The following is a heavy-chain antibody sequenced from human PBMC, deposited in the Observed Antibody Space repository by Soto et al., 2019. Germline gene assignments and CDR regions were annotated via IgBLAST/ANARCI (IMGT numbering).Heavy chain of an antibody. V-gene: IGHV4-59*01. D-gene: IGHD6-19*01. CDR2: IYYSGST. J-gene: IGHJ4*02. CDR1: GGYISGYY. CDR3: ARDRVPRYSSGWYYFDY. Sequence: PSETMPLPCTVAGGYISGYYWSWIRKTPGKGLEWIGYIYYSGSTNYNPSLKSRVTISVDTSKNQFSLKLSSVTAADTAVYYCARDRVPRYSSGWYYFDYWGQGTLVTVSS.